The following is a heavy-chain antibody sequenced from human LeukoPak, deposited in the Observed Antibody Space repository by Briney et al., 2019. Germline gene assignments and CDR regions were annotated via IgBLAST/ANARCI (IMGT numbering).Heavy chain of an antibody. CDR2: INPSGGNT. V-gene: IGHV1-46*03. CDR1: GYTFTDYY. D-gene: IGHD3-3*01. J-gene: IGHJ6*03. CDR3: TRDLVGDYYFMDV. Sequence: AASVKVSCKASGYTFTDYYMHWVRRAPGQGLEWMGIINPSGGNTRYAQKIQGRVTMTRDTSTSTVYMELSSLRSEDTAAYFCTRDLVGDYYFMDVWGEGTTVTVSS.